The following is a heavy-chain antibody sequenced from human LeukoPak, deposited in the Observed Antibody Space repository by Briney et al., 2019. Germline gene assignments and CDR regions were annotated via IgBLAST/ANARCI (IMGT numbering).Heavy chain of an antibody. CDR3: ARARRYLGYCSGGSCYGYFDY. CDR1: GFTFSSYW. J-gene: IGHJ4*02. V-gene: IGHV3-7*01. D-gene: IGHD2-15*01. Sequence: GGSLRLSCAASGFTFSSYWMSWVRQAPGKGLEWVANIKQDGSEKYYVDSVKGRFIISRDNAKNSLYLQMNSLRAEDTAVYYCARARRYLGYCSGGSCYGYFDYWGQGTLVTVSS. CDR2: IKQDGSEK.